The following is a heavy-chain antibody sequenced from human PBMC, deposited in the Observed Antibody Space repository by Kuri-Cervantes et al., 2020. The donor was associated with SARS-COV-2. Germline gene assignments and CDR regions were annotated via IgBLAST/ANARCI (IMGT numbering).Heavy chain of an antibody. J-gene: IGHJ4*02. Sequence: SGPPLVKPTQTLTPTCTFSGFSLRPSGVGVGWIRQPPGKALEWLALIYWNDDKRYSPSLKSRLTITKDTSRNQVVLTMTNMDPVDTATYYCAHSPPPPRKIITMVRGVINYFDYGGQGTLVTVSS. V-gene: IGHV2-5*01. D-gene: IGHD3-10*01. CDR3: AHSPPPPRKIITMVRGVINYFDY. CDR2: IYWNDDK. CDR1: GFSLRPSGVG.